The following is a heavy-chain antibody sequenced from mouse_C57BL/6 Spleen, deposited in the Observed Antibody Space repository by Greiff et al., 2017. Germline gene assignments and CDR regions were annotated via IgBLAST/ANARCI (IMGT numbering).Heavy chain of an antibody. CDR2: INPSSGYT. CDR3: ASEEGGYFPWFAY. CDR1: GYTFTSYT. D-gene: IGHD2-3*01. V-gene: IGHV1-4*01. J-gene: IGHJ3*01. Sequence: VKLQQSGAELARPGASVKMSCKASGYTFTSYTMHWVKQRPGQGLEWIGDINPSSGYTKYNQKFKDKATLTADKSSSTAYMQLSSLTSEDAAVYYCASEEGGYFPWFAYWGQGTLVTVSA.